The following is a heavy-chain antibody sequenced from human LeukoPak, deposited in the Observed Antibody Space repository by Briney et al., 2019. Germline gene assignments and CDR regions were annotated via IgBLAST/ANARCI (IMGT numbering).Heavy chain of an antibody. J-gene: IGHJ4*02. CDR3: ARDDGGSYYAVTDDY. D-gene: IGHD1-26*01. Sequence: GGSLRLSRAASGFTFSSYWMSWVRQAPGKGLEWVANIKQAVKGRFTISRDNAKNSLYLQMNSLRAEDTAVYYCARDDGGSYYAVTDDYWGQGALVTVSS. CDR1: GFTFSSYW. CDR2: IKQ. V-gene: IGHV3-7*01.